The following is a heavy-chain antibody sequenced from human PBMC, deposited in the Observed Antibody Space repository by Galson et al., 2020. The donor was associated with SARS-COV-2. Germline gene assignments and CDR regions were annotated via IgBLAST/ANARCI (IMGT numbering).Heavy chain of an antibody. CDR3: ARARRYYDHRLEL. CDR1: GCSISSRSYY. D-gene: IGHD3-9*01. J-gene: IGHJ4*02. Sequence: SETLSLTCTFSGCSISSRSYYWGWIRQPPGRGLEWVLTFYYSGSANYNPSLKSRVTISVDTPKKQFSLNLGSVTAADTAVYYCARARRYYDHRLELWGPGTLVTVSS. V-gene: IGHV4-39*07. CDR2: FYYSGSA.